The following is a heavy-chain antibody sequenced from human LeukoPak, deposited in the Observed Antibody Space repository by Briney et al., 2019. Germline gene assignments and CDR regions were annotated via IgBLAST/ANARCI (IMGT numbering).Heavy chain of an antibody. CDR3: ASTYYDTGGFSPVDY. J-gene: IGHJ4*02. Sequence: SETLSLTCAVYGGSFSDYYWSWIRQTPGKGLEWIGQMKDTGSANYNPSHRSRVTISIDTPQKQFSLKLTSVTAADTAIYYCASTYYDTGGFSPVDYWSQGTLVTVSP. CDR1: GGSFSDYY. CDR2: MKDTGSA. V-gene: IGHV4-34*01. D-gene: IGHD3-22*01.